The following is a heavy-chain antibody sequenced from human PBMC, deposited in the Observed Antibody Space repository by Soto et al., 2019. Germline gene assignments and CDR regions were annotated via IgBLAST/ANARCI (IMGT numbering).Heavy chain of an antibody. Sequence: ESLRLSCAASGFTFTSYTMNGVRQAPGKGLEWVSSISSGSSYIYYADSVKGRFTISRDNAKNSLYLQMNSLRAEDTAVYYCARGAYCSSTSCQAYFYYGMDVWGQGTTVTVSS. CDR2: ISSGSSYI. CDR1: GFTFTSYT. CDR3: ARGAYCSSTSCQAYFYYGMDV. J-gene: IGHJ6*02. V-gene: IGHV3-21*01. D-gene: IGHD2-2*01.